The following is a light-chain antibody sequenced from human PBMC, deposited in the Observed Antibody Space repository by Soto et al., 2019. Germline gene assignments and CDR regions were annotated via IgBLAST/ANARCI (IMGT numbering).Light chain of an antibody. J-gene: IGKJ4*01. Sequence: EIVLTQSPGTLSLSPGERATLSCRASQSVSSSYLAWYQQKPGQAPRLLIYGASSRATGIPDRFSGSGSGKDFTITINRLEHEDFAVYYCEQYDKSITFGGGTKVEIK. CDR1: QSVSSSY. CDR3: EQYDKSIT. CDR2: GAS. V-gene: IGKV3-20*01.